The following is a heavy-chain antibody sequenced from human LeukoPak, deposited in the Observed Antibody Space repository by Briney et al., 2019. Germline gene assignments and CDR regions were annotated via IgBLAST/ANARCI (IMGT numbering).Heavy chain of an antibody. CDR3: APIVVVVAATRGPFDY. CDR2: INWNGGST. Sequence: GGSLRLSCAASGFTFDDYGVSWVRQAPGKGLEWVSGINWNGGSTGYADSVKGRFTISRDNAKNSLYLQMNSLRAEDTAVYYCAPIVVVVAATRGPFDYWGQGTLVTVSS. D-gene: IGHD2-15*01. V-gene: IGHV3-20*04. J-gene: IGHJ4*02. CDR1: GFTFDDYG.